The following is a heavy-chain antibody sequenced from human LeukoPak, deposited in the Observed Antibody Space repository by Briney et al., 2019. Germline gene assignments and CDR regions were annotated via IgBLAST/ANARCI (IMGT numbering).Heavy chain of an antibody. V-gene: IGHV3-15*01. CDR2: IISKSDGGTT. J-gene: IGHJ3*02. CDR1: GFIFSNAW. CDR3: TFYTSGRFDI. D-gene: IGHD3-10*01. Sequence: GGSLRLSCAASGFIFSNAWMSWVRQAPGKGLECVGRIISKSDGGTTEYAAPVKGRFSISRDDSKNTLYLQMNSLKTDDTAVYYCTFYTSGRFDIWGQGTMVTVSS.